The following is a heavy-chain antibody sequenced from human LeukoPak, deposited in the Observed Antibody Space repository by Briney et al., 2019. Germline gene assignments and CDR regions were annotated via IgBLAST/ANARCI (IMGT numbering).Heavy chain of an antibody. CDR3: ARDRLDSEFDY. J-gene: IGHJ4*02. CDR1: GFTFSSYW. Sequence: PGGSLRLSCAVSGFTFSSYWMSWVRQAPGKGLEWVANIKQDGSEKYYVDSVKGRFTISRDNAKNSLYLQMNSLRAEDTAVYYCARDRLDSEFDYWGQGTLVTVSS. V-gene: IGHV3-7*03. D-gene: IGHD2-2*03. CDR2: IKQDGSEK.